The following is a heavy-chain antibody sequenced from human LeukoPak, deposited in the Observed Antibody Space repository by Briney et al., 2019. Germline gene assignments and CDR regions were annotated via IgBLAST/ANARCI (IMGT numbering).Heavy chain of an antibody. Sequence: SETLSLTCTVSGGSISSSSYYWGWIRQRPGKGREWIVSIYDSGSTYYNPSLKSRFTISVDTSKTQFSLKLSSVTAADTAVYYCAREDFSSSWSIYGMDVWGQGTTVTVSS. V-gene: IGHV4-39*07. CDR1: GGSISSSSYY. J-gene: IGHJ6*02. CDR2: IYDSGST. CDR3: AREDFSSSWSIYGMDV. D-gene: IGHD6-13*01.